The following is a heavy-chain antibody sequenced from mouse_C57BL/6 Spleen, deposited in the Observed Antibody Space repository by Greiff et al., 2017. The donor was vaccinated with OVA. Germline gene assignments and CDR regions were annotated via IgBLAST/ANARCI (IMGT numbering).Heavy chain of an antibody. CDR1: GYTFTSYG. CDR3: ARVGDPYYFDY. J-gene: IGHJ2*01. CDR2: IYPRSGNT. Sequence: QVQLKQSGAELARPGASVKLSCKASGYTFTSYGISWVKQRTGQGLEWIGEIYPRSGNTYYNEKFKGKATLTADKSSSTAYMELRSLTSEDSAVYFCARVGDPYYFDYWGQGTTLTVSS. D-gene: IGHD3-3*01. V-gene: IGHV1-81*01.